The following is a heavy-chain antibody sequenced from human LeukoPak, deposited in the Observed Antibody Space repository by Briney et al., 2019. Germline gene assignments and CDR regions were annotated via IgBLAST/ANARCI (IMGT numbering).Heavy chain of an antibody. V-gene: IGHV3-21*01. J-gene: IGHJ4*02. CDR3: ARDRTTVTTFDY. D-gene: IGHD4-17*01. CDR2: ISSSSSYI. Sequence: KPGGSLRLSCAASXFTFSTYTMNWVRQAPGKGLEWVSSISSSSSYIYYADSVKGRFTISRDNAKNSLYLQMNTLRAEDTAVYYCARDRTTVTTFDYWGQGTLVTVSS. CDR1: XFTFSTYT.